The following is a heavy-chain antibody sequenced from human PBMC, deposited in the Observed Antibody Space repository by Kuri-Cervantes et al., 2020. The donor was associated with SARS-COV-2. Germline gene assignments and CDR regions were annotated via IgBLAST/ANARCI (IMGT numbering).Heavy chain of an antibody. Sequence: GESLKISCKASGYTFTGYYMHWVRQAPGQGLEWMGWINPNSGGTNYAQKFQGRVTMTRDTSISTAYMELRSLRSDDTAVYYCARDFIFVIVGATYDAFDIRGQGTMVTVSS. D-gene: IGHD1-26*01. J-gene: IGHJ3*02. CDR3: ARDFIFVIVGATYDAFDI. CDR1: GYTFTGYY. CDR2: INPNSGGT. V-gene: IGHV1-2*02.